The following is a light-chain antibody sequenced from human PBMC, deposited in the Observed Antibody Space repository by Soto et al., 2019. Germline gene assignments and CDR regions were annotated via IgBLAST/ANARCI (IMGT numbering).Light chain of an antibody. CDR1: SSDVGGYNY. CDR3: CSYAGTYTFFV. J-gene: IGLJ1*01. CDR2: DVT. Sequence: QSALTQPRSVSGSPGQSVTISCTGSSSDVGGYNYVSWYQQQPGKAPKLLIYDVTIRTAGVSDRFSGSKSGNTASLTISGLQAEDDGDYYCCSYAGTYTFFVFGTGTKGTVL. V-gene: IGLV2-11*01.